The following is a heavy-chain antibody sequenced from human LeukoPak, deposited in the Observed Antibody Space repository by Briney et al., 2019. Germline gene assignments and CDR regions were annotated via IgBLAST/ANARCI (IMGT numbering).Heavy chain of an antibody. CDR1: GGSISSYY. CDR2: IYYSGST. J-gene: IGHJ4*02. V-gene: IGHV4-59*01. Sequence: SETLSLTCTVSGGSISSYYWSWIRQPPGKGLEWIGYIYYSGSTNYNPSLKSRVTISVDTSKNQLSLKLSSVTAADTAVYYCARENYYDSSGYIDYWGQGTLVTVSS. D-gene: IGHD3-22*01. CDR3: ARENYYDSSGYIDY.